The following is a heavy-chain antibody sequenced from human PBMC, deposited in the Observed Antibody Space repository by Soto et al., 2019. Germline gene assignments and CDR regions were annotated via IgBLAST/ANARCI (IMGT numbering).Heavy chain of an antibody. CDR2: IWYDASNK. D-gene: IGHD3-9*01. Sequence: WVAVIWYDASNKYYADSVKGRFTISRDNSKNTLYLQMNSLRAEDTAVYYCARDKDYDILTGYGRYGXXVXXXGT. CDR3: ARDKDYDILTGYGRYGXXV. J-gene: IGHJ6*02. V-gene: IGHV3-33*01.